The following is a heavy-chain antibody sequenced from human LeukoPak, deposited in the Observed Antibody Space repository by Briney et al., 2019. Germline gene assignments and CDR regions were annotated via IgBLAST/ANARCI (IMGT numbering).Heavy chain of an antibody. Sequence: GASVKVSCKASGYTFTNYYIHWVRQAPGQGLEWTGIINPSGGSTSYAQKFQGRVTMTRDTSTSTVYMELNSLRSEDTAVYYCARDLFPDGGKAFDYWGQGTLVTVSS. J-gene: IGHJ4*02. V-gene: IGHV1-46*01. CDR3: ARDLFPDGGKAFDY. CDR2: INPSGGST. CDR1: GYTFTNYY. D-gene: IGHD4-23*01.